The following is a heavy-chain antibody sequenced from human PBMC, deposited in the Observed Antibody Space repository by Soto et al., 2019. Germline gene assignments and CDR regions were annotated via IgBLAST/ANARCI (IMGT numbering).Heavy chain of an antibody. D-gene: IGHD6-13*01. J-gene: IGHJ6*02. V-gene: IGHV3-21*01. CDR1: GFTFSSYS. CDR2: ISSSSSYI. CDR3: ARGHSSSWYKFRYYYYGMDV. Sequence: EVQLVESGGGLVKPGGSLRLSCAASGFTFSSYSMNWVRQAPGKGLEWVSSISSSSSYIYYADSVKGRFTISRDNAKNSLYLQMNSLRAEDTAVYYCARGHSSSWYKFRYYYYGMDVWGQGTTVTVSS.